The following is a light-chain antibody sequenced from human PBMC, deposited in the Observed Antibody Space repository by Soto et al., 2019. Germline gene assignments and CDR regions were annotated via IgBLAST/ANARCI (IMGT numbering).Light chain of an antibody. CDR2: DAS. Sequence: PVERATLCGRASQSVSSYLAWYQQKPGQAPRLLIYDASNRATGIPARFSGSGSGTDFTLTISSLEPEDFAVYYCQQRSNWPPLTFGPGTKVDIK. CDR3: QQRSNWPPLT. J-gene: IGKJ3*01. V-gene: IGKV3-11*01. CDR1: QSVSSY.